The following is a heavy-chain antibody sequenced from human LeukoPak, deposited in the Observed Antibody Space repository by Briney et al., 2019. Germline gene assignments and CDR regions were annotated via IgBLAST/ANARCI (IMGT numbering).Heavy chain of an antibody. Sequence: GRSLRLSCAASGFTFSSYAMHWVRQAPGMGLEWVAVISYDGSNKYYADSVKGRFTISRDNSKNTLYLQMNSLRAEDTAVYYCATLGGSYYMGPSYYFDYWGQGTLVTVSS. CDR2: ISYDGSNK. D-gene: IGHD3-10*01. CDR3: ATLGGSYYMGPSYYFDY. CDR1: GFTFSSYA. J-gene: IGHJ4*02. V-gene: IGHV3-30*04.